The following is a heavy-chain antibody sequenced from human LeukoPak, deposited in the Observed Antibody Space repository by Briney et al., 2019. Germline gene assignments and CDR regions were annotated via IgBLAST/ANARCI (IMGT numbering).Heavy chain of an antibody. V-gene: IGHV4-59*08. CDR2: IYYTGST. Sequence: SETLSLTCTVSGGSISSYYWSWIRQPPGKGLEWIAYIYYTGSTNYNPSLKSRVTISADTSKKQFSLKLSSVTAADTAGYYCASRTYYGTGPDYWGQGTLVTVSS. CDR1: GGSISSYY. CDR3: ASRTYYGTGPDY. J-gene: IGHJ4*02. D-gene: IGHD3-10*01.